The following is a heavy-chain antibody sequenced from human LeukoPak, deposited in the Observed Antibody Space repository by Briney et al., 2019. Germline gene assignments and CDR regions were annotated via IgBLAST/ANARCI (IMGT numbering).Heavy chain of an antibody. CDR2: ISSSSKTI. CDR3: AKWGVNHHGSDYYYYYGMDV. J-gene: IGHJ6*02. V-gene: IGHV3-48*01. D-gene: IGHD3-10*01. Sequence: GGSLRLSCAASGFTFSSYSMNWVRQAPGKGLEWVSYISSSSKTIYYADSVKGRFTISRDNAKNSLYLQMNSLRAEDTAVYYCAKWGVNHHGSDYYYYYGMDVWGQGTTVTVSS. CDR1: GFTFSSYS.